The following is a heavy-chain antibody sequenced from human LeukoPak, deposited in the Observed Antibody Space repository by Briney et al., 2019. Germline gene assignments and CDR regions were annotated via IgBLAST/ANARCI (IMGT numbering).Heavy chain of an antibody. V-gene: IGHV4-61*02. CDR2: IYTSGST. D-gene: IGHD5-12*01. CDR3: ARVDGVATRPWYYFDY. J-gene: IGHJ4*02. Sequence: PSETLSLTCTVSGGSISSGSYYWSWIRQPAGKGLEWIGRIYTSGSTNYNPSLKSRVTISVDTSKNQFSLKLSSVTAADTAVYYCARVDGVATRPWYYFDYWGQGTLVTVSS. CDR1: GGSISSGSYY.